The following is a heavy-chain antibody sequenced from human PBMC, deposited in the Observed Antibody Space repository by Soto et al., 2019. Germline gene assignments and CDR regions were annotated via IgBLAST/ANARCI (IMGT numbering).Heavy chain of an antibody. V-gene: IGHV1-46*01. D-gene: IGHD6-25*01. CDR1: GYTFTHYY. CDR3: ARDLAAGEH. Sequence: QVQLVQSGAEVKKPGASVKLSCRTSGYTFTHYYIHWVRQAPGQGLEWLAIINPASGSTTYAQDFQGRVTLTMDTSTTTVDMELGGLRAEDTAIFYCARDLAAGEHWGQGTLVTVSS. J-gene: IGHJ4*02. CDR2: INPASGST.